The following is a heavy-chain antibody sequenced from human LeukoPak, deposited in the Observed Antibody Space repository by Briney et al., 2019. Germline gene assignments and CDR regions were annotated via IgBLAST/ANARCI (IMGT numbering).Heavy chain of an antibody. V-gene: IGHV3-33*01. CDR1: GFTFSSYG. CDR2: IWYDGSNK. D-gene: IGHD3-22*01. Sequence: GGSLRLSCAASGFTFSSYGMHWVRQAPGKGLEWVAVIWYDGSNKYYADSVKGRFTISRDNSKNTLYLQMNSLRAEDTAVYYCARDYYDSSGYYPDYWGQGTLVTVSS. J-gene: IGHJ4*02. CDR3: ARDYYDSSGYYPDY.